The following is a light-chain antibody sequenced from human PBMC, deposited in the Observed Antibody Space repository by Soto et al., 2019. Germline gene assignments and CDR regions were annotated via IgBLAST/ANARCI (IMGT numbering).Light chain of an antibody. V-gene: IGKV3-11*01. CDR2: DAS. Sequence: EIVLTQSPATLSLSPGERATLSCGASQSVCSYLAWYQQKPGQAPRLLVYDASNRATGIPARFSGSGSGTDFTITISSLEPEDFAFYYCQQRANWPWTFGQGTKVEIK. CDR1: QSVCSY. CDR3: QQRANWPWT. J-gene: IGKJ1*01.